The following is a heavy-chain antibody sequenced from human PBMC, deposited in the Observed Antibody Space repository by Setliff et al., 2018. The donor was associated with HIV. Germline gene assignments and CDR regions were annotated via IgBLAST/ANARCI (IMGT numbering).Heavy chain of an antibody. Sequence: AGGSLRLSCAASGFTFSDYYMSWIRQAPGKGLEWVSYISSSSSYTNYADSVKGRFTISRDNAKNSLYLQRYSLRAEDTAVYYCARDYYDSSGSFVPHFFDIWGQGTMVTVSS. CDR1: GFTFSDYY. D-gene: IGHD3-22*01. CDR2: ISSSSSYT. V-gene: IGHV3-11*05. J-gene: IGHJ3*02. CDR3: ARDYYDSSGSFVPHFFDI.